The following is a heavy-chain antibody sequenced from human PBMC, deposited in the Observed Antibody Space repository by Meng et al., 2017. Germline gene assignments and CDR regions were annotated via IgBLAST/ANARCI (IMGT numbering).Heavy chain of an antibody. CDR1: GGSFSGYY. D-gene: IGHD5-12*01. Sequence: GSLRLSCAVYGGSFSGYYWSWIRQPPGKGLEWIGEINHSGSTNYNPSLKSRVTISVDTSKNQFSLKLSSVTAADTAVYYCARKGYSGYDFPTDYWGQGTLVTVSS. CDR3: ARKGYSGYDFPTDY. CDR2: INHSGST. J-gene: IGHJ4*02. V-gene: IGHV4-34*01.